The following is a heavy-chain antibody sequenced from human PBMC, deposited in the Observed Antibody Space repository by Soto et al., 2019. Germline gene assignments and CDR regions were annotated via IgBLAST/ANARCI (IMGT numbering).Heavy chain of an antibody. CDR2: FDPEDGST. J-gene: IGHJ4*02. CDR3: ACYSSSSDFDY. CDR1: GSTLTELS. D-gene: IGHD6-6*01. Sequence: VASVKVSCKVSGSTLTELSIHWVRQAPGKGLEWMGGFDPEDGSTMYAQRFQGRLTMTEDTSTDTAYMELSSVTAADTAVYYCACYSSSSDFDYWGQGTLVTVSS. V-gene: IGHV1-24*01.